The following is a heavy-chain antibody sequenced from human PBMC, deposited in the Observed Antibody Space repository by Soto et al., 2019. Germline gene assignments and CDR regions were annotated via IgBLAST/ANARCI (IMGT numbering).Heavy chain of an antibody. CDR2: INHSGST. J-gene: IGHJ4*02. Sequence: PSYTLSLTCAVYGGSFSGYYWGWIRQPPGKGLEWIGEINHSGSTNYNPSLKSRVTISVDTSKNQFSLKLSSVTAADTSVYYFARTDNYYDSSGFDYWGQGTLVTVSS. D-gene: IGHD3-22*01. CDR1: GGSFSGYY. CDR3: ARTDNYYDSSGFDY. V-gene: IGHV4-34*01.